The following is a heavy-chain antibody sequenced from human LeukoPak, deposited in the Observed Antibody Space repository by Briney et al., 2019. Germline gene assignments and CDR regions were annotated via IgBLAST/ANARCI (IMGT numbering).Heavy chain of an antibody. CDR2: IYPGDSDT. D-gene: IGHD2-15*01. V-gene: IGHV5-51*01. CDR1: GYSFTSYW. CDR3: ARSSINCSGGSCYNY. Sequence: GKSLKISCKGSGYSFTSYWIGWVRQMPGKGLEWMGIIYPGDSDTRYSPSFQGQVTISADKSISTAYLQWSSLKASDTAMYYCARSSINCSGGSCYNYWGQGTLVTVSS. J-gene: IGHJ4*02.